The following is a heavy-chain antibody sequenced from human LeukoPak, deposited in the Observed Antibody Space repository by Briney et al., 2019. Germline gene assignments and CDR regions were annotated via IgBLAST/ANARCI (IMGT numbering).Heavy chain of an antibody. Sequence: PGGSLRLSCAASGFTFSGSAMIWVRQAPGKGLEWVSLIFASGSTTKYADSVKGRFTISRDNAKNSLYLQMSNLRAEDTAVYFCARGGGLDVWGQGATVTVSS. D-gene: IGHD3-16*01. CDR1: GFTFSGSA. V-gene: IGHV3-48*03. CDR2: IFASGSTT. CDR3: ARGGGLDV. J-gene: IGHJ6*02.